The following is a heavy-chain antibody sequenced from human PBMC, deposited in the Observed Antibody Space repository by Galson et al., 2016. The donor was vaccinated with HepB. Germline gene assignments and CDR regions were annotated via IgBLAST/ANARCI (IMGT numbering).Heavy chain of an antibody. CDR2: VFWDDAK. CDR3: AHRRGSTMVRSSGWFDP. J-gene: IGHJ5*02. V-gene: IGHV2-5*02. D-gene: IGHD3-10*01. Sequence: PALVKPTQTLTLTCTFSGFSLTTSAVGVGWIRQPPGKALEWLALVFWDDAKTYNPSLKQRRTITKDTSKNQVVLTMTNMDPVDTATYYCAHRRGSTMVRSSGWFDPWGQGTLVTVSS. CDR1: GFSLTTSAVG.